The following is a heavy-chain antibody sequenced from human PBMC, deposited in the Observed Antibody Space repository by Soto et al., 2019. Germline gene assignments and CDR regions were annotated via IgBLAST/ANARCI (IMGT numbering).Heavy chain of an antibody. J-gene: IGHJ6*02. CDR2: ISAYNGNT. CDR3: AREGPAPYYYYGMDV. CDR1: GYSFTTYG. Sequence: QVQLVQSGGEVKKPGASVKVSCKTSGYSFTTYGISWVRQAPGQGLEWMGWISAYNGNTNHAQKLQGRVTMTTDTSTCTADMELRSLRSDDTAVYYCAREGPAPYYYYGMDVLGPGSTVTVSS. V-gene: IGHV1-18*01.